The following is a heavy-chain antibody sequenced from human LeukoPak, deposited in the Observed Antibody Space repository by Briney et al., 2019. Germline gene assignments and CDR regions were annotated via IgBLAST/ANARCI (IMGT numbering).Heavy chain of an antibody. D-gene: IGHD3-10*01. CDR2: ISYDGSNK. CDR3: ASPFYGSGSYQLYYMDV. V-gene: IGHV3-30*01. Sequence: GGSLRLSCAASGFTFSSYAMHWVRQAPGKGLEWVAVISYDGSNKYYADSVKGRFTISRDNSKNTLYLQMNSLRAEDTAVYYCASPFYGSGSYQLYYMDVWGKGTTVTVSS. CDR1: GFTFSSYA. J-gene: IGHJ6*03.